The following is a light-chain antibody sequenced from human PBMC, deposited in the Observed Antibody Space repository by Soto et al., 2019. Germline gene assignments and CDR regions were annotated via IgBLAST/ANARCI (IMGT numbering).Light chain of an antibody. V-gene: IGKV3-15*01. Sequence: EIVMTQSPATLSVSPGERATLSCRASQSVSSNLAWYQQKPGQAPRLLIYGASTRATGIPARFSGSGSGTEFTRTISSLQSEDFAVYYCQQYNNWPPKGTFGGGTKVDIK. CDR3: QQYNNWPPKGT. CDR1: QSVSSN. CDR2: GAS. J-gene: IGKJ4*01.